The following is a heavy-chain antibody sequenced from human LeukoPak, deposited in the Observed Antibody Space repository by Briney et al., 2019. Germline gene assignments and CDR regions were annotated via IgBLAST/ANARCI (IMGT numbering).Heavy chain of an antibody. CDR3: AKGIVVVPAASAFDI. CDR2: ISWNSGSI. V-gene: IGHV3-9*01. CDR1: GFTFDDYA. D-gene: IGHD2-2*01. Sequence: GGSLRLSCAASGFTFDDYAMHWVRQAPGKGLEWVSGISWNSGSIGYADSVKGRFTISRDNAKNSLYPQMNSLRAEDTALYYCAKGIVVVPAASAFDIWGQGTMVTVSS. J-gene: IGHJ3*02.